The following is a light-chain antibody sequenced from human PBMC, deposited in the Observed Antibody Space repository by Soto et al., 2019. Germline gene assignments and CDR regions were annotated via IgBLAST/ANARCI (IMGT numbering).Light chain of an antibody. J-gene: IGKJ1*01. CDR3: QQSSITPRT. CDR2: VAS. CDR1: QSISSY. Sequence: DIQMTQSPSSLSASVGDRVTISCRASQSISSYLSWYQQKPGKAPKLLINVASTLQSGVPSRFSGSGSGTDFTLAISSLQPEDFATYYCQQSSITPRTFGQGTKVEIK. V-gene: IGKV1-39*01.